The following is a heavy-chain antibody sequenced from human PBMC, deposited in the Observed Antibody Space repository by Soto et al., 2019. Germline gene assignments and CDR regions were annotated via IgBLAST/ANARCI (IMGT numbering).Heavy chain of an antibody. Sequence: SETLSLTCAVYGGSFSGYYWSWIRQPPGKGLEWIGEINHSGSTNYNPSLKSRVTISVDTSKNQFSLKLSSVTAADTAVYYCAGIVVVVAATRWGPPQPMDVWGQGTTVTVS. J-gene: IGHJ6*02. V-gene: IGHV4-34*01. D-gene: IGHD2-15*01. CDR2: INHSGST. CDR1: GGSFSGYY. CDR3: AGIVVVVAATRWGPPQPMDV.